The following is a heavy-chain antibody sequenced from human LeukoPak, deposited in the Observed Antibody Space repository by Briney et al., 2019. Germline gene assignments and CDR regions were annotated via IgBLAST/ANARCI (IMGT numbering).Heavy chain of an antibody. D-gene: IGHD2-21*01. V-gene: IGHV1-2*04. CDR2: INPNSGGT. J-gene: IGHJ4*02. CDR3: ASYCGGDCPFDY. CDR1: GYTFTGYY. Sequence: ASVKVSCKASGYTFTGYYMHWVRQAPGQGLEWMGWINPNSGGTNYAQKFQGWVTMTRDTSISTAYMELSSLRSEDTAVYYCASYCGGDCPFDYWGQGTLVTVSS.